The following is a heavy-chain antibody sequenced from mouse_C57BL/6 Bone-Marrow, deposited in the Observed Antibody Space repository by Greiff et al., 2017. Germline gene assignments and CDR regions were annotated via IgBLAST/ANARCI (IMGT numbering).Heavy chain of an antibody. CDR3: ARYYGSSLYAMDY. V-gene: IGHV1-64*01. CDR2: IRPNRGST. CDR1: GYTFTSYW. J-gene: IGHJ4*01. Sequence: QVQLQQPGAELVKPGASVQLSCKASGYTFTSYWMHWVQQRPGQGLEWIGMIRPNRGSTTYNEKFKSKATLTVDKSSSPAYMQLSSLTSEDSAVYYCARYYGSSLYAMDYWGQGTSVTVSS. D-gene: IGHD1-1*01.